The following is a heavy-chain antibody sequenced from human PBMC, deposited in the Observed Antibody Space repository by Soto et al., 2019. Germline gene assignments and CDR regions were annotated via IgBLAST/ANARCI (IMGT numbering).Heavy chain of an antibody. CDR1: GGSISSYY. V-gene: IGHV4-59*01. J-gene: IGHJ6*02. D-gene: IGHD2-15*01. CDR2: IYYSGST. Sequence: SETLSLTCTVSGGSISSYYWSWIRQPPGKGLEWIGYIYYSGSTNYNPSLKSRVTISVDTSKNQFSLKLSSVTAADTAVYYCARDSRVVVAAYSLLGMNVWGQGTTVTVSS. CDR3: ARDSRVVVAAYSLLGMNV.